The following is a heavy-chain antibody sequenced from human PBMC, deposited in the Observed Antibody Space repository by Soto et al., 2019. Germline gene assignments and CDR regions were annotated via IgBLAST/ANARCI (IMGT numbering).Heavy chain of an antibody. CDR2: ISGSGGST. V-gene: IGHV3-23*01. CDR1: GFTFSSYA. J-gene: IGHJ6*02. CDR3: AKEWRAGPVYYFWSGIWGEKYYYYYYGMDV. D-gene: IGHD3-3*01. Sequence: GGSLRLSCAASGFTFSSYAMSWVRQAPGKGLEWVSAISGSGGSTYYADSVKGRFTISRDNSKNTLYLQMNSLRAEDSAVYYCAKEWRAGPVYYFWSGIWGEKYYYYYYGMDVWGQGTTVTVSS.